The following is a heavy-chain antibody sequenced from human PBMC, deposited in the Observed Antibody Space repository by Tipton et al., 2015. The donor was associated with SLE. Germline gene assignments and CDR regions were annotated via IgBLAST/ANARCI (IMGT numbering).Heavy chain of an antibody. CDR2: IYYSGST. V-gene: IGHV4-59*01. CDR3: ARDPGSRDGYNRRFDY. CDR1: GGSISSYY. J-gene: IGHJ4*02. Sequence: TLSLTCTVSGGSISSYYWSWVRQPPGKGLEWIGYIYYSGSTNYNPSLKSRVTISVDTSKNQVSLKLSSVTAADTAVYYCARDPGSRDGYNRRFDYGCQGTLVTVSS. D-gene: IGHD5-24*01.